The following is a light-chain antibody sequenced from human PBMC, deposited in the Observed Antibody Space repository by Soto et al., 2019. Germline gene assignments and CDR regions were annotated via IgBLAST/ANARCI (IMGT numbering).Light chain of an antibody. CDR1: QSLLHSNGYNY. V-gene: IGKV2-28*01. CDR3: MQALQTPVT. Sequence: DIVMTQSPPSLPVTPGEPASISCRSSQSLLHSNGYNYLVWYLQKPGQSPQLLIYLGSNRASGVPDRFSGSGSGTDFTLTISRLEAEDVGVYYCMQALQTPVTFGQGPKLEIK. CDR2: LGS. J-gene: IGKJ2*01.